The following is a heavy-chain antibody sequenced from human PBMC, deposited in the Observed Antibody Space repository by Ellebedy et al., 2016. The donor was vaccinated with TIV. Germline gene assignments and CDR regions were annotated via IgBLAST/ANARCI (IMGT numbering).Heavy chain of an antibody. J-gene: IGHJ4*02. Sequence: GESLKISCAVSGFTVATNHMNWARQAPGKGLEWVSDIYSDGSTYYHDSVKGRFTISRDNSKNTLYLQMNSLTVEDTAVYYCAREPVPTWAFDYWGQGTLVTVSS. CDR3: AREPVPTWAFDY. D-gene: IGHD4-11*01. V-gene: IGHV3-66*01. CDR2: IYSDGST. CDR1: GFTVATNH.